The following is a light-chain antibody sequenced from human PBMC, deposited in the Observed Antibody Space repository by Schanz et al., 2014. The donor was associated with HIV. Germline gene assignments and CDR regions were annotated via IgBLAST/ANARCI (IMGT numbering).Light chain of an antibody. CDR2: AAS. J-gene: IGKJ4*01. CDR1: QSISIY. V-gene: IGKV1-39*01. CDR3: QQAYDPPFT. Sequence: DIQLTQSPSSLSASVGDRVTITCRASQSISIYLNWYQQKPGKAPKLLISAASSLQSGVPSRFSGRGSGTDFTLTITSVQPDDFATYYCQQAYDPPFTFGGGTKV.